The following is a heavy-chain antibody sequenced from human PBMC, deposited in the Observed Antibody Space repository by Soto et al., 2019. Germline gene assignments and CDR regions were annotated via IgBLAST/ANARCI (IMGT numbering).Heavy chain of an antibody. CDR2: IWYDGSNK. CDR1: GFTFSSYG. J-gene: IGHJ6*02. D-gene: IGHD2-21*02. CDR3: AREGGDAYYYYGMDV. V-gene: IGHV3-33*01. Sequence: GGSLRLSCAASGFTFSSYGMHWVRQAPGKGLEWVAVIWYDGSNKYYADSVKGRFTISRDNSKNTLYLQMNSLRAEDTAVYYCAREGGDAYYYYGMDVWGQGTTVTVSS.